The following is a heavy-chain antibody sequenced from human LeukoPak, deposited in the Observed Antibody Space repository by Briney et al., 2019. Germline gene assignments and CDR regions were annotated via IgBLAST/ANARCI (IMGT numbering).Heavy chain of an antibody. CDR3: ARDGSYFAFDI. CDR1: GGSISSSSYY. V-gene: IGHV4-39*07. J-gene: IGHJ3*02. CDR2: IYYSGST. Sequence: SETLSLTCTVSGGSISSSSYYWGWIRQPPGKGLEWIGSIYYSGSTYYNPSHKSRVTISVDTSKNQFSLKLSSVTAADTAVYYCARDGSYFAFDIWGQGTMVTVSS. D-gene: IGHD1-26*01.